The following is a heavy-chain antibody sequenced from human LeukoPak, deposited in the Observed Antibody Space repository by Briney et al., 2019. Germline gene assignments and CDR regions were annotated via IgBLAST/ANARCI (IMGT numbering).Heavy chain of an antibody. V-gene: IGHV3-66*01. CDR2: IYSGGST. CDR3: ARVVGAGWFDP. J-gene: IGHJ5*02. D-gene: IGHD1-26*01. CDR1: GFTVSSNY. Sequence: GGSLRLSCAASGFTVSSNYMSWVRQAPGKGLEWASVIYSGGSTYYADSVKGRFTISRDNSKNTLYLQMNSLRAEDTAVYYCARVVGAGWFDPWGQGTLVTVSS.